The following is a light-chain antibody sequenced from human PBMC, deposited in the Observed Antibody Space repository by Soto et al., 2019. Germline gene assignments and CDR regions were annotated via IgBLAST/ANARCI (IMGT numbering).Light chain of an antibody. Sequence: QSVLTQPPSVSEAPGQRVTISCTGSSSNIGAGYEAHWYQQVPGTAPKLLIYENNNRPSGVPDRFSGSKSGTSASLTITGLRSEDEADYYCQSYDSSLSGYVFGTGTKLTVL. CDR1: SSNIGAGYE. CDR3: QSYDSSLSGYV. CDR2: ENN. V-gene: IGLV1-40*01. J-gene: IGLJ1*01.